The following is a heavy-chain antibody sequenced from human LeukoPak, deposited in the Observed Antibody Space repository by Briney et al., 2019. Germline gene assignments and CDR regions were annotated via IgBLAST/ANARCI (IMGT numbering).Heavy chain of an antibody. V-gene: IGHV3-30*18. CDR2: ISYDGSNK. CDR1: GFTFSSYG. CDR3: AKQGQWLVLDY. Sequence: GGSLRLSCAASGFTFSSYGTHWVRQAPGRGLGWVAVISYDGSNKYYADSVKGRFTISRDNSKNTLYLQMNSLRAEDTAVYYCAKQGQWLVLDYWGQGTLVTVSS. D-gene: IGHD6-19*01. J-gene: IGHJ4*02.